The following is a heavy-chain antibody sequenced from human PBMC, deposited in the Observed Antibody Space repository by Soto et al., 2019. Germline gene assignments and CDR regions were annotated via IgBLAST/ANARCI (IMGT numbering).Heavy chain of an antibody. CDR2: INHSGSA. CDR3: ARPPKGRDYYYGMDV. J-gene: IGHJ6*02. V-gene: IGHV4-34*01. Sequence: SETLSLTCAVYGGSLSGNYWTWIRQSPGKGLEWIGNINHSGSAIYNPSLKSRVTISVDTSKNQSSLKLSSVTAADTAVYYCARPPKGRDYYYGMDVWGQGTTVTVSS. CDR1: GGSLSGNY.